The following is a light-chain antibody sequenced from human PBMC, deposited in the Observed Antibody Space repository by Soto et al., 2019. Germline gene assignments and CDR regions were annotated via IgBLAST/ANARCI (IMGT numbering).Light chain of an antibody. CDR3: QQTYSYPWP. CDR1: QSISSGY. CDR2: AAS. Sequence: DLQMTQSPSSLSASLGDRVIITCRASQSISSGYLRWFQQKPGKAPKLLIYAASSLQSGVPSRFSGSGSGADFTLTISSLQPEYFATYYCQQTYSYPWPFGQGTKVEIK. J-gene: IGKJ1*01. V-gene: IGKV1-39*01.